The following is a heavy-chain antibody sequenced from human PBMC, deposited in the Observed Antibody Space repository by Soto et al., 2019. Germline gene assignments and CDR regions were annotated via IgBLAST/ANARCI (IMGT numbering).Heavy chain of an antibody. D-gene: IGHD1-26*01. CDR2: IIPILGIA. J-gene: IGHJ4*02. Sequence: QVQLVQSGAEVKKPGSSVKVSCKASGGTFSSYTISWVRQAPGQGLEWMGRIIPILGIANYAQKFQGRVTITADKSTSTAYMELRSLRSEDTAVYYCARVAVGATTYYFDYWGQGTLVTVSS. CDR3: ARVAVGATTYYFDY. CDR1: GGTFSSYT. V-gene: IGHV1-69*02.